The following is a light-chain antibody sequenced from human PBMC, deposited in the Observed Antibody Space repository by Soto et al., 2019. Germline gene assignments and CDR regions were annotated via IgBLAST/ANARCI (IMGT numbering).Light chain of an antibody. Sequence: QSALTQPASVSGSPGQSITISCIGTSSDVGAYKYVSWYQQHPGKAPKLIIYDVNNRPSGVSNRFSGSKSGNTASLTISGLQAEDEADYYCSSYTRSNSRVFGGGTKLTVL. CDR3: SSYTRSNSRV. CDR2: DVN. J-gene: IGLJ3*02. V-gene: IGLV2-14*01. CDR1: SSDVGAYKY.